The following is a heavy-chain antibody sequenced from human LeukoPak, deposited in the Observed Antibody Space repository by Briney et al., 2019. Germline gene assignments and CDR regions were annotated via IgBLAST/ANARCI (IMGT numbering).Heavy chain of an antibody. CDR1: GFTFSSYA. CDR3: AKESRGGYCSSTSCYVDY. D-gene: IGHD2-2*01. Sequence: PGGSLRLSCAASGFTFSSYAMSWVRQAPGKGLEWVSAISGSGGSTYYADSVKGRFTISRDNSKNTLYLQMNSLRAEDTAVYYCAKESRGGYCSSTSCYVDYWGQGTLVTVSS. CDR2: ISGSGGST. V-gene: IGHV3-23*01. J-gene: IGHJ4*02.